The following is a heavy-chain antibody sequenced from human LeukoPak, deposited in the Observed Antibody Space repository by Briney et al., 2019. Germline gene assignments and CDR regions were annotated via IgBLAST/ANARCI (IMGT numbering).Heavy chain of an antibody. V-gene: IGHV4-34*01. CDR1: GGSFSGYY. CDR3: ARERAGL. Sequence: SETLSLTCAVYGGSFSGYYWSWIRQPPGEGLEWIGEINHSGSTNYNPSLKSRVTISLDTSKNQFSLKLSSVTAADTAVYYCARERAGLWGQGTLVTVSS. J-gene: IGHJ4*02. CDR2: INHSGST. D-gene: IGHD6-19*01.